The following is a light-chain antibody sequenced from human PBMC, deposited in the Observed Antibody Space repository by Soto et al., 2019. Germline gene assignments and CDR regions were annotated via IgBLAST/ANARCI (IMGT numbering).Light chain of an antibody. CDR3: SSYTRAHSLV. CDR1: SSDVGAHKF. J-gene: IGLJ3*02. CDR2: EDS. V-gene: IGLV2-14*01. Sequence: QSALTQPSSVSGSPGRSITISCTGTSSDVGAHKFVAWYQHHPGKAPKVVIYEDSSRPSGVSNRFSGAKSGNMASLTISGLQPEDEADYYCSSYTRAHSLVFGGGTKVTVL.